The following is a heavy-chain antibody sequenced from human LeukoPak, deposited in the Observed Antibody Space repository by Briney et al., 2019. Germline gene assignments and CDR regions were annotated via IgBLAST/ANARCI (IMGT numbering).Heavy chain of an antibody. V-gene: IGHV3-23*01. CDR2: ITGNGGTA. CDR1: GFTFSSYA. J-gene: IGHJ4*02. D-gene: IGHD6-19*01. Sequence: GGSLRLSCAASGFTFSSYAMSWVRQAPGKGLEWVSTITGNGGTAFYADSVKGRFTISRDNAKNSLYLHMDSLRAEDTAVYYCARDNSGWYPDYWGQGTLVTVSS. CDR3: ARDNSGWYPDY.